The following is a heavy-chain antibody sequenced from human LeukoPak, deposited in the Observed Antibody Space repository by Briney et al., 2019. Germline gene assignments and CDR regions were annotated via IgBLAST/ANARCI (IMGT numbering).Heavy chain of an antibody. CDR1: GFTFGDYA. J-gene: IGHJ4*02. V-gene: IGHV3-49*03. CDR2: IKSRAYGGTT. Sequence: GGSLRLSCTVSGFTFGDYAMSWFRQAPGKGLEWVGFIKSRAYGGTTEHAASVKGRFTISRDDSKSIAYLQMNSLETEDTAVYYCTRMNRGYSGYAPFDYWGQGTLVTVSS. CDR3: TRMNRGYSGYAPFDY. D-gene: IGHD5-12*01.